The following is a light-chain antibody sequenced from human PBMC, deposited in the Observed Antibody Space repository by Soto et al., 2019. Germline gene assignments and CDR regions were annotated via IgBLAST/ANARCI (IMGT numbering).Light chain of an antibody. CDR1: SSDIGAFNY. CDR2: DVF. J-gene: IGLJ2*01. Sequence: QSALTQPPSVSGSPGHSVTISCIGTSSDIGAFNYVSWHQQRPGRAPRLIIYDVFQRPSGVPDRFLASKSGITASLIISGLQAEDEADYYCCSYAAGDSFKFGGGTKLTVL. V-gene: IGLV2-11*01. CDR3: CSYAAGDSFK.